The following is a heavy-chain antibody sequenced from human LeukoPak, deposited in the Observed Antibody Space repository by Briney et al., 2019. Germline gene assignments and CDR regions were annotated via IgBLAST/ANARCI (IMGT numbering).Heavy chain of an antibody. Sequence: GASVKVSCKASGGTFSSYAISWVRQAPGQGLEWMGRIIPILGIANYAQKFQGRVTITADKSTSTAYMELRSLRSDDTAVYYCARDLPYSSSDRTPFDYWGQGTLVTVSS. CDR1: GGTFSSYA. V-gene: IGHV1-69*04. J-gene: IGHJ4*02. CDR2: IIPILGIA. D-gene: IGHD6-6*01. CDR3: ARDLPYSSSDRTPFDY.